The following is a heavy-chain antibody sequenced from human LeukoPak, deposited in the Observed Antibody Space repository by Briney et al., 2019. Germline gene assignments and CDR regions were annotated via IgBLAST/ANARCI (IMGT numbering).Heavy chain of an antibody. CDR1: GYSFTSYW. D-gene: IGHD2-2*03. Sequence: GGSLKISCKGSGYSFTSYWIGWVRQMPGKGQEWMGIIYPGDSDTRYSPSFQGQVPISADKSISTAYLQWRSLKASDTAMYYCARQSGYCSSTSCPDYWGQGTLVTVSS. J-gene: IGHJ4*02. CDR2: IYPGDSDT. CDR3: ARQSGYCSSTSCPDY. V-gene: IGHV5-51*01.